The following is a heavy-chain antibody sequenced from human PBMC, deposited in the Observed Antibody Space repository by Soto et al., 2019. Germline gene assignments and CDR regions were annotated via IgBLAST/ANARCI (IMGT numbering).Heavy chain of an antibody. V-gene: IGHV3-30-3*01. Sequence: ESGGGVVQPGRSLRLSCAASGFTFSSYAMHWVRQAPGKGLEWVAFISYDGSNKYYADSVKGRFTISRDNSKNTLYLQMNSLRAEDTAVYYCAREVGAPHYFDYWGQGTLVTVSS. D-gene: IGHD1-26*01. J-gene: IGHJ4*02. CDR1: GFTFSSYA. CDR3: AREVGAPHYFDY. CDR2: ISYDGSNK.